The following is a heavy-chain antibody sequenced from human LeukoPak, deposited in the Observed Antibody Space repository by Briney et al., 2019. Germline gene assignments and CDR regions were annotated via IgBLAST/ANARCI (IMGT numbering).Heavy chain of an antibody. Sequence: GASVKVSCKASGYIFATYGITWVRQAPGQGLEWMGWISAYNGNTNYAQNIQDRVTLTTDTSTSTAYMELRSLRSDDTAVYYCARGNYYYYYMDVWGKGTTVTVSS. J-gene: IGHJ6*03. CDR1: GYIFATYG. CDR3: ARGNYYYYYMDV. CDR2: ISAYNGNT. V-gene: IGHV1-18*01.